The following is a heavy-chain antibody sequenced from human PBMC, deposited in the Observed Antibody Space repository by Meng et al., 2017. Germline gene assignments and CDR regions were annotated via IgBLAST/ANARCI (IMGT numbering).Heavy chain of an antibody. Sequence: VEVGESWGVVVPPGRYLTLSCAASGFIFSNYEMHWVRQAPGKGLEWVACITKDGSRKYYLGSVRGRFTISRDNSKSTLYLEMNSLRSEDTALYYCARDFDYWGQGTLVTVSS. CDR3: ARDFDY. CDR1: GFIFSNYE. V-gene: IGHV3-30*16. J-gene: IGHJ4*02. CDR2: ITKDGSRK.